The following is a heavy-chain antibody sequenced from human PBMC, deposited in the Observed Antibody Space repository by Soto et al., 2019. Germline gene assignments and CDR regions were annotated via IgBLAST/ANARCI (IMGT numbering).Heavy chain of an antibody. CDR1: GFTFSNAW. J-gene: IGHJ4*02. CDR2: IKSKTDGGTT. CDR3: TTLPYCSGGSCGIDY. Sequence: PGGSLRLSCAASGFTFSNAWMNWVRQAPGKGLEWVGRIKSKTDGGTTDYAAPLKGRFTISRDDSKNTLYLQMNSLKTEDTAVYYCTTLPYCSGGSCGIDYWGQGTLVTVSS. D-gene: IGHD2-15*01. V-gene: IGHV3-15*07.